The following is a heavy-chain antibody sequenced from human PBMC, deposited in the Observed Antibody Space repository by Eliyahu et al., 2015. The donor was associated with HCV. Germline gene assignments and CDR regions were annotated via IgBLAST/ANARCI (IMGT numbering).Heavy chain of an antibody. V-gene: IGHV2-5*02. D-gene: IGHD1-26*01. J-gene: IGHJ4*02. CDR3: AHSIPVGPVAYYFDS. CDR2: IYWEDDE. Sequence: QITLKESGPTLVKPTQTLTLTCTFSGFSLSTIGVGVGWIRQPPRKALEWLAFIYWEDDERFTYTPSLRSRLSITKDTSKNQVVLTMTNMGPVDTATYYCAHSIPVGPVAYYFDSWGQGTLVTVSS. CDR1: GFSLSTIGVG.